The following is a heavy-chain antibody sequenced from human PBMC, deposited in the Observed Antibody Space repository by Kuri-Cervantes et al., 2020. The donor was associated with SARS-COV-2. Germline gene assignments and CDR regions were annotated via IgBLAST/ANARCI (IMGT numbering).Heavy chain of an antibody. J-gene: IGHJ6*02. CDR2: ISYDGSNK. Sequence: SCKASGYTFTSYAMHWVRQAPGKGLEWVAVISYDGSNKYYADSVKGRFTISRDNSKNTLYLQMNSLRAEDTAVYYCARDKYCSGGSCYSHYYYYGMDVWGQGTTVTVSS. CDR1: GYTFTSYA. CDR3: ARDKYCSGGSCYSHYYYYGMDV. D-gene: IGHD2-15*01. V-gene: IGHV3-30-3*01.